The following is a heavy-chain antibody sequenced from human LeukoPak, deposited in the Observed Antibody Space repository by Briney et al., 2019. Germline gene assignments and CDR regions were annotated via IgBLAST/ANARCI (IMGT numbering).Heavy chain of an antibody. D-gene: IGHD6-19*01. V-gene: IGHV1-2*02. CDR1: GYTFTGYY. CDR3: ARSRIIIAVAEILFDC. CDR2: INPNSGGT. J-gene: IGHJ4*02. Sequence: ASVKVSCKASGYTFTGYYMHWVRQAPGQGLEWMGWINPNSGGTNYAQKFQGRVTMTRDTSISTAYMELSRLRSDDTAVYYCARSRIIIAVAEILFDCWGQGTLVTVSS.